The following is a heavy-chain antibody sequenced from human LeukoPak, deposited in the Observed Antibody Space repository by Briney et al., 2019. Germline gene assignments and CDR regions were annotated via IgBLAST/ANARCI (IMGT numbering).Heavy chain of an antibody. J-gene: IGHJ3*02. CDR1: GVSISSYY. V-gene: IGHV4-59*08. CDR3: ARSERITMVLVGAFDI. CDR2: IYYSGST. Sequence: PSQTLSLTCTVSGVSISSYYRSWVRQPPGQGLEWIGYIYYSGSTNYSPPLKSRVTISVDTSKNQFSLKLSAVTAADTAVYYCARSERITMVLVGAFDIWGQGTMVTVSS. D-gene: IGHD3-10*01.